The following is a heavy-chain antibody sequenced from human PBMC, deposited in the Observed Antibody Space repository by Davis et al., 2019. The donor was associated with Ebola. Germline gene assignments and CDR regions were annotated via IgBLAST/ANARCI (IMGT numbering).Heavy chain of an antibody. CDR1: GGSFSGYY. V-gene: IGHV4-34*01. D-gene: IGHD3-22*01. CDR3: ARPQYYYDSSGYYLY. Sequence: ESLKISCAVYGGSFSGYYWSWIRQPPGKGLEWIGEINHSGSTNYNPSLKSRVTISVDTSKNQFSLKLSSVTAADTAVYYCARPQYYYDSSGYYLYWGQGTLVTVSS. CDR2: INHSGST. J-gene: IGHJ4*02.